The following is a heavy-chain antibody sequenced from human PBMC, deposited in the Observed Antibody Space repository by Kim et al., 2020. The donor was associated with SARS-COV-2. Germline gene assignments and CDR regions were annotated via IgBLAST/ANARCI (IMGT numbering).Heavy chain of an antibody. CDR1: GFTFSSYA. Sequence: GGSLRLSCAASGFTFSSYAMNWVRQAPGKGLEWVSSIPASGGSTYYADSVRGRFTISRDNSKNTLYLQMNSLRAEDTAVYYCAKSQQVVHLRAVTGRGYDYWGQGALVTVSS. CDR2: IPASGGST. D-gene: IGHD6-19*01. CDR3: AKSQQVVHLRAVTGRGYDY. J-gene: IGHJ4*02. V-gene: IGHV3-23*01.